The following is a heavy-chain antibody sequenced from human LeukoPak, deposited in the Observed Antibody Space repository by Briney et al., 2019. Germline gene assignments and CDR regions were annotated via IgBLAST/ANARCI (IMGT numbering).Heavy chain of an antibody. CDR3: ARGLDYYDSSGYYF. J-gene: IGHJ3*01. V-gene: IGHV1-2*02. CDR1: GYTFTGYY. Sequence: ASVKVSCKASGYTFTGYYMHWVRQAPGQGLEWMGWINPNSGGTNYAQKFQGRVTMTRDTSISTAYMELSRLRSDDTAVYYCARGLDYYDSSGYYFWGQGTMVTVSS. D-gene: IGHD3-22*01. CDR2: INPNSGGT.